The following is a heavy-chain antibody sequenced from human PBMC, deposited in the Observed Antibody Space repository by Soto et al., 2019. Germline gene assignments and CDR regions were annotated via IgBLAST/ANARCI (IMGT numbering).Heavy chain of an antibody. V-gene: IGHV5-51*01. J-gene: IGHJ4*02. Sequence: GESLKISCKGSGYSFTTYWIAWVRLMPGKGLEWMGIIYPGDSDTRYSPSFQGQVTMSVDKSINTAYLQWSSLKASDTAMYYCARGKVGATYFAHWGQGILVTGSS. CDR1: GYSFTTYW. D-gene: IGHD1-26*01. CDR3: ARGKVGATYFAH. CDR2: IYPGDSDT.